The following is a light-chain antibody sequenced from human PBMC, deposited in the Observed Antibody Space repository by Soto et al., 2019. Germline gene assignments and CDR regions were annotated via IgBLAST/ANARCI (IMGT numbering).Light chain of an antibody. V-gene: IGLV2-14*01. J-gene: IGLJ1*01. CDR1: SRDIGGYNY. CDR2: EVS. Sequence: QSVLTQPAPVSGSPGQSITISCTGSSRDIGGYNYVSWYQQHPGKVPKLMIYEVSNRPSGVSNRFSGSKSGNTASLTISGLQAEDEADYYCSSYSSTSSSTLVVFGTGTKV. CDR3: SSYSSTSSSTLVV.